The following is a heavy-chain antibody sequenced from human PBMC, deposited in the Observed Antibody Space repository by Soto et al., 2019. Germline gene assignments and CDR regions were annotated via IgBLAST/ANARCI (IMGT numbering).Heavy chain of an antibody. Sequence: QITLKESGPTLVKPTQTLTLTCTFSGFSLSTRGVGVGWIRQPPGKALEWLAVIYWDDDTRYSPSLKSRLTITKGTSKNQVVLTMTNMDPVDTAIYYCAHRGRVRGLTSNFDNWGQGTLVTVSS. D-gene: IGHD3-10*01. CDR3: AHRGRVRGLTSNFDN. J-gene: IGHJ5*02. CDR2: IYWDDDT. V-gene: IGHV2-5*02. CDR1: GFSLSTRGVG.